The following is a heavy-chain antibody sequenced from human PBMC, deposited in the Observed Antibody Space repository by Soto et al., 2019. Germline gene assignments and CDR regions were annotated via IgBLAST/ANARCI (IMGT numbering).Heavy chain of an antibody. Sequence: QVQLVQSGAEVKKPGSSVKVSCKASGGTFSSYAISWVRQAPGQGLEWMGGIIPIFGTANYAQKFQGRVTITADESTSTAYMELSSLRSEDTAVYYCARGGSATPTQQGDIVVVPAAMVYYYYGMDVWGQGTTVTVSS. J-gene: IGHJ6*02. CDR2: IIPIFGTA. CDR1: GGTFSSYA. V-gene: IGHV1-69*01. D-gene: IGHD2-2*01. CDR3: ARGGSATPTQQGDIVVVPAAMVYYYYGMDV.